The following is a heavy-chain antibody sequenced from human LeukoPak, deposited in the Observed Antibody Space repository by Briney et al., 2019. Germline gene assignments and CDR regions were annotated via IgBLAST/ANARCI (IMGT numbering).Heavy chain of an antibody. D-gene: IGHD2-15*01. CDR3: ASPRYCSGGSCYSYYYYGMDV. CDR2: IXTSSTTI. J-gene: IGHJ6*02. V-gene: IGHV3-48*02. Sequence: YIXTSSTTIYYADSVKGRFTISRDNAKNSLYLQMNSLRDEDTAVYYCASPRYCSGGSCYSYYYYGMDVWGQGTTVTVSS.